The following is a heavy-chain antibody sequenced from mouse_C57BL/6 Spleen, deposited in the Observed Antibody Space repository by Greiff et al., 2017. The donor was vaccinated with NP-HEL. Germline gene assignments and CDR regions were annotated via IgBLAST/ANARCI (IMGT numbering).Heavy chain of an antibody. CDR3: ARHYGNVWYFDV. CDR2: IHPNSGST. D-gene: IGHD2-1*01. J-gene: IGHJ1*03. Sequence: QVQLQQPGAELVKPGASVKLSCKASGYTFTSYWMHWVKQRPGQGLEWIGMIHPNSGSTNYNEKFKSKATLTVDKSSSTAYMQLSSLTSEDSAVYYCARHYGNVWYFDVWGTGTTVTVSS. CDR1: GYTFTSYW. V-gene: IGHV1-64*01.